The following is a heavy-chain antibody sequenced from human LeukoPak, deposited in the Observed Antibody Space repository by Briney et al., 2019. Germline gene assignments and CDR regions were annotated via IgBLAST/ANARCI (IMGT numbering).Heavy chain of an antibody. J-gene: IGHJ6*03. CDR2: IYYSGST. Sequence: SSETLSLTCSVSGDSISTSSYYWGWIRQPPGKGLEWIGTIYYSGSTYYNPSLTSRVTISVDTSKNQFSLKLSSVTAADTAVYYCARHKDYYYSYMDVWGKGTTVTISS. CDR1: GDSISTSSYY. V-gene: IGHV4-39*01. CDR3: ARHKDYYYSYMDV.